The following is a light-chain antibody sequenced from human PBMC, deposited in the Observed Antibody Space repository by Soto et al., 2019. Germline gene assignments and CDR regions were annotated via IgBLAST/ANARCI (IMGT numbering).Light chain of an antibody. Sequence: QSVLTQPASVSGSPGQSITIPCSGRSSDLGGLNYVSWYQQHPGKVPKLIIYKVDNRPSGISDRFSASKSGNTASLTISGLQAEDAAHYYCSSSTPVPAPQWVFAGGTKVTVL. J-gene: IGLJ3*02. CDR1: SSDLGGLNY. CDR2: KVD. CDR3: SSSTPVPAPQWV. V-gene: IGLV2-14*01.